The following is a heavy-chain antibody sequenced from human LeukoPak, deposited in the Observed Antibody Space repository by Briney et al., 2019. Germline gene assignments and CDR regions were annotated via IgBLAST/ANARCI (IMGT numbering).Heavy chain of an antibody. CDR3: ARTTSSTSFNFDY. CDR1: GFSLSTSGVC. CDR2: IDWDNDK. J-gene: IGHJ4*02. Sequence: SGPALVKPTETLTLTCTFSGFSLSTSGVCVSWIRQPPGKALEWLARIDWDNDKYYSTSLKTRLTISKDTSKNQVVLTMTNMDPVDTATYYCARTTSSTSFNFDYWDQGTLVTVSS. V-gene: IGHV2-70*11. D-gene: IGHD2-2*01.